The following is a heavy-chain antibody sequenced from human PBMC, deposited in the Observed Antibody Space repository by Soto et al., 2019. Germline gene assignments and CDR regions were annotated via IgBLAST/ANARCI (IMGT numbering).Heavy chain of an antibody. CDR3: ASLPWANYYYYGMDV. J-gene: IGHJ6*02. CDR2: MNPNSGNT. V-gene: IGHV1-8*01. D-gene: IGHD7-27*01. CDR1: GYTFTSYD. Sequence: ASVKVSCKASGYTFTSYDINWVRQATGQGHEWMGWMNPNSGNTGYAQKFQGRVTMTRNTSISTAYMELSSLRSEDTAVYYCASLPWANYYYYGMDVWGQGTTVTVSS.